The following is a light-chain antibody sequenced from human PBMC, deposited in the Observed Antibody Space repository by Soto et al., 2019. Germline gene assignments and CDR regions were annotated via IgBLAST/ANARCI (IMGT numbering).Light chain of an antibody. CDR2: GAS. V-gene: IGKV3-20*01. Sequence: EIVLTQSPGTLSLSPGERATLSCRASQSVTSSYLAWYQQKLGQAPRLLIYGASSRATGIPDRFSGSGSGTDFTLTISRLEPEDFAVYYCQQYSSSRTFGQGTKVDSK. CDR1: QSVTSSY. CDR3: QQYSSSRT. J-gene: IGKJ1*01.